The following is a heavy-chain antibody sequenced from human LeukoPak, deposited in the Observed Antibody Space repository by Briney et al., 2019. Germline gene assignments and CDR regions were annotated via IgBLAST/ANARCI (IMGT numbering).Heavy chain of an antibody. V-gene: IGHV3-23*01. CDR1: GFIFSSHG. CDR2: VTSRSAT. D-gene: IGHD2-21*02. CDR3: ARAFCGGVCYSGWFDP. Sequence: GGSLRLSCVASGFIFSSHGMSWVRQAPGKGLEWVSTVTSRSATHYTDSVKGRFITSRDSSKNTLFLQMNSLRAEDTAVYYCARAFCGGVCYSGWFDPWGQGTLVTVSS. J-gene: IGHJ5*02.